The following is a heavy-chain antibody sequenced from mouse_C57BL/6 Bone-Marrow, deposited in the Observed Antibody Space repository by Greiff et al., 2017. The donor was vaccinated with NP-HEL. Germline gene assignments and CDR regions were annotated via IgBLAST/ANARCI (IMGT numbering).Heavy chain of an antibody. CDR1: GFTFSSYA. J-gene: IGHJ3*01. Sequence: DVKLVESGGGLVKPGGSLKLSCAASGFTFSSYAMSWVRQTPEKRLEWVATISDGGSYTYYPDNVKGRFTISRDNAKNNLYLQMSHLKSEDTAMYYCARSGYGSRFAYWGQGTLVTVSA. CDR3: ARSGYGSRFAY. D-gene: IGHD1-1*01. V-gene: IGHV5-4*03. CDR2: ISDGGSYT.